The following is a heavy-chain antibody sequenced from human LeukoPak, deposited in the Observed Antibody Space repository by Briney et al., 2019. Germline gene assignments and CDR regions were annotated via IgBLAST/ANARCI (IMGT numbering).Heavy chain of an antibody. D-gene: IGHD6-13*01. CDR2: IHHSGTI. CDR3: ARGEDSASWLIDS. Sequence: SETLSLTCAVSGGSISSSNWWSWVRQSPGKGREWIGEIHHSGTINYNPSLKSRVTISVDKSKNQFSLKLSSVTAADTAVYYCARGEDSASWLIDSWGQGTLVTVSS. CDR1: GGSISSSNW. V-gene: IGHV4-4*02. J-gene: IGHJ4*02.